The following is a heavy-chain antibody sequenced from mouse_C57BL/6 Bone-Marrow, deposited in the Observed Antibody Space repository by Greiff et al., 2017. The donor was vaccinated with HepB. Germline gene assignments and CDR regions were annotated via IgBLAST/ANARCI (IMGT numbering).Heavy chain of an antibody. V-gene: IGHV1-52*01. CDR2: IDPSDSET. CDR1: GYTFTSYW. CDR3: ARWDYYYGSSGDYAMDY. D-gene: IGHD1-1*01. J-gene: IGHJ4*01. Sequence: QVQLQQPGAELVRPGSSVKLSCKASGYTFTSYWMHWVKQRPIQGLEWIGNIDPSDSETHYNQKFKDKATLTVDKSSSTAYMQLSSLTSEDSAVYYCARWDYYYGSSGDYAMDYWGQGTSVTVSS.